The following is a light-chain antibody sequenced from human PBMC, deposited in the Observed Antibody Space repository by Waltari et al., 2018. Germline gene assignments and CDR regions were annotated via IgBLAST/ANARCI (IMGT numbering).Light chain of an antibody. CDR3: HQSFTTPET. CDR2: AAS. J-gene: IGKJ5*01. Sequence: DIQMTQSPSSLPASVGETLTITCRSSQSISTFLNWFQQKPGNSPKLLIFAASNLHSGVPSRFSGSGSETDFTLSISSLQPEDFATYFCHQSFTTPETFGQGTRLEFK. V-gene: IGKV1-39*01. CDR1: QSISTF.